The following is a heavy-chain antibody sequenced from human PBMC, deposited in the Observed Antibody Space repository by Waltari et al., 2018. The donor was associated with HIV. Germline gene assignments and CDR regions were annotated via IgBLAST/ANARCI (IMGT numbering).Heavy chain of an antibody. Sequence: EALLVQSGGGVVRPGGSLRLSCDALSCRFSRYGTLWVSQASGKGLEWVANINQDATKKNYADSVKGRFSVARDNGKYSVFLEMNRLRVQDTAVYFCARGDQWGLFMDSYYGLDVWGRGTTVIVSS. CDR1: SCRFSRYG. CDR2: INQDATKK. V-gene: IGHV3-7*01. CDR3: ARGDQWGLFMDSYYGLDV. D-gene: IGHD1-26*01. J-gene: IGHJ6*02.